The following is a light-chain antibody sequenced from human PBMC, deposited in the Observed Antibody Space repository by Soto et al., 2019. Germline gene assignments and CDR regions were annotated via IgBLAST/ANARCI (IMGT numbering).Light chain of an antibody. CDR2: WAS. Sequence: DIVMTQSPESLAVSLGERATINCKSSQCLLDTSNNKNSVAWYQQKPGQPPKLLIYWASARQSGVPDRFSGSGSGTDFILTISNLQAEDVAVYYCHKYFSALYTFGQGTKLEI. CDR3: HKYFSALYT. CDR1: QCLLDTSNNKNS. J-gene: IGKJ2*01. V-gene: IGKV4-1*01.